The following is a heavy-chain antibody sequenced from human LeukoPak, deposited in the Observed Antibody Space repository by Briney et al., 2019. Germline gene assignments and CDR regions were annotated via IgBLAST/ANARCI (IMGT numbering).Heavy chain of an antibody. J-gene: IGHJ3*02. CDR2: IYPGDSDT. V-gene: IGHV5-51*01. Sequence: GASLKISCKGSGYSFTSYWIGWVRQLPGKGLEWMGIIYPGDSDTRYSPSFQGQVTISADKSISTAYLQWSSLKASDTAMYYCARPVGATPSAFDIWGQGTMVTVSS. CDR3: ARPVGATPSAFDI. CDR1: GYSFTSYW. D-gene: IGHD1-26*01.